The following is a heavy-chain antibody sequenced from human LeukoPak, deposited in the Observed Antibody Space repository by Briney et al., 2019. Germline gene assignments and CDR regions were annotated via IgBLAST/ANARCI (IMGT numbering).Heavy chain of an antibody. J-gene: IGHJ4*02. Sequence: SETLSLTCAVYGGSFSGYYWSWIRQPPGKGLEWIGEINHSGSTYYNPSLKSRVTISVDTSKNQFSLKLSSVTAADTAVYYCARARGNIPPRYYYDSSGYYFDYWGQGTLVTVSS. CDR1: GGSFSGYY. D-gene: IGHD3-22*01. CDR2: INHSGST. V-gene: IGHV4-34*01. CDR3: ARARGNIPPRYYYDSSGYYFDY.